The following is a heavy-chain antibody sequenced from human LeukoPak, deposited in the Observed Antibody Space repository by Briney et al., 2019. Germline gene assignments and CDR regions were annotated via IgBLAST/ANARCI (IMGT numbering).Heavy chain of an antibody. CDR2: IYHTGRT. J-gene: IGHJ4*02. Sequence: SETLSLTCTVSGFSISSAYYWGWIRQPPGKGLEWIGSIYHTGRTYYNPSLKSRVTISVDTSKNQFSLKLSSLTAADTAVYYCASLGYRGFDYWGQGALVTVSS. V-gene: IGHV4-38-2*02. D-gene: IGHD5-24*01. CDR3: ASLGYRGFDY. CDR1: GFSISSAYY.